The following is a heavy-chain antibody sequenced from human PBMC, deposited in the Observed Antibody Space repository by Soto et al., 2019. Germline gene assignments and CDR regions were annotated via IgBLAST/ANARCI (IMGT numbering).Heavy chain of an antibody. CDR3: ARGVPAGDAFDI. V-gene: IGHV1-8*01. CDR1: GYTFTSYD. J-gene: IGHJ3*02. D-gene: IGHD3-10*01. Sequence: ASVKVSCKASGYTFTSYDINWVRQATGQGLEWMGWMNPNSGTAGYAQKFQGRVTMTRNTSISTAYMELSSLRSEDTAVYYCARGVPAGDAFDIWGQGTMVTVSS. CDR2: MNPNSGTA.